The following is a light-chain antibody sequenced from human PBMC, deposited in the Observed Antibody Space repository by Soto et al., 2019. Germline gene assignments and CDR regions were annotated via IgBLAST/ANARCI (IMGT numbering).Light chain of an antibody. CDR3: SAYTTTSTLI. J-gene: IGLJ1*01. V-gene: IGLV2-14*01. CDR2: EVN. CDR1: SSDVGAYNY. Sequence: QSALTQPRSVSGSPGQSVIISCTGTSSDVGAYNYVSWYQQHPGNVPKLMIYEVNNRPSGVSNRFSGSKSGNTASLIISGLQTEDEADYYCSAYTTTSTLIFGTGTKVTVL.